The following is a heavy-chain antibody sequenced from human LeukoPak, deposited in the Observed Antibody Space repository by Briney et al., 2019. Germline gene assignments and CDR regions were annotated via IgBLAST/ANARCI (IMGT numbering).Heavy chain of an antibody. Sequence: GGSLRFSCAASGFTFSSYSMNWVRQAPGKGLEWVSSISSSSSYIYYADSVKGRFTISRDNAKNSLYLQMNSLRAEDTAVYYCARGGAGYYYYYGMDVWGQGTTVTVSS. CDR3: ARGGAGYYYYYGMDV. CDR2: ISSSSSYI. D-gene: IGHD5-12*01. J-gene: IGHJ6*02. CDR1: GFTFSSYS. V-gene: IGHV3-21*01.